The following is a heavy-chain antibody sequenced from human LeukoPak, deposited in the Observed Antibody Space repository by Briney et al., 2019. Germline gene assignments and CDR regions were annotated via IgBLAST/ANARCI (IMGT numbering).Heavy chain of an antibody. D-gene: IGHD1-20*01. J-gene: IGHJ4*02. CDR2: IWYDGSNK. Sequence: GGSLRLSCAASGFTFSSYGMHWVRQAPGKGLEWVAVIWYDGSNKYYADSVKGRFTISRDNSKNTLYLQMNSLRAEDTAVYYCAKDGSSITGNMVYWGQGTLVTVSS. CDR3: AKDGSSITGNMVY. V-gene: IGHV3-33*06. CDR1: GFTFSSYG.